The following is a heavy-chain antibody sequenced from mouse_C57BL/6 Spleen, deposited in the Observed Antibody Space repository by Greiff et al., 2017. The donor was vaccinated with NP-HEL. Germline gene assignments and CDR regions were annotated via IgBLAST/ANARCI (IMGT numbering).Heavy chain of an antibody. CDR3: TRRGGYDGYYLYYFDC. V-gene: IGHV1-15*01. CDR2: IDPATGGT. Sequence: QVQLKQSGAELVRPGASVTLSCKASGYTFTDYEMHWVKQTPVHGLEWIGAIDPATGGTAYNQKFKGKAILTADKSSSTAYMALRRLTSEDSAVYECTRRGGYDGYYLYYFDCWGQGTTLTVSS. J-gene: IGHJ2*01. CDR1: GYTFTDYE. D-gene: IGHD2-3*01.